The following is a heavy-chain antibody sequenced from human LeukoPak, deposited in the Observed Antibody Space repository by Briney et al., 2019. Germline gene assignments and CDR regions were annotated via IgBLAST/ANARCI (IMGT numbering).Heavy chain of an antibody. D-gene: IGHD3-3*01. Sequence: SGNSFISFAISWVRQAPGQGLEWMGWMNPNSGNTGYAQKFQGRVTMTRNTSISTAYMELSSLRSEDTAVYYCARGFPYYDFWSGYYWRDYFDYWGQGTLVTVSS. CDR3: ARGFPYYDFWSGYYWRDYFDY. CDR1: GNSFISFA. CDR2: MNPNSGNT. J-gene: IGHJ4*02. V-gene: IGHV1-8*02.